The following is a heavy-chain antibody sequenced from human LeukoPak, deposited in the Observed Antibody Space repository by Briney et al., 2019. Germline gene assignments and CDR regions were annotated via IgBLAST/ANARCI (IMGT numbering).Heavy chain of an antibody. CDR1: TDSITSNW. J-gene: IGHJ4*02. Sequence: SETLSLTCAVSTDSITSNWWSWVRQPPGKGLEWIGEVHKSGSTNYYPSLQSRVTISIDKSKNQIALELTSVTAADTAVYYCARQSPAAAGQGLDYWGQGALVTVSS. CDR3: ARQSPAAAGQGLDY. V-gene: IGHV4-4*02. D-gene: IGHD6-13*01. CDR2: VHKSGST.